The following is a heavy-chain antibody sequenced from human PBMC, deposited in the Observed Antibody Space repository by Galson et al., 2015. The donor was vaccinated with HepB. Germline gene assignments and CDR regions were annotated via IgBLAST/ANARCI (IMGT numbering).Heavy chain of an antibody. J-gene: IGHJ6*02. V-gene: IGHV3-23*01. CDR1: GFTFSSYA. CDR2: ISGSGGST. D-gene: IGHD6-13*01. Sequence: SLRLSCATSGFTFSSYAMSWVRQAPGKGLEWVSAISGSGGSTYYADSVKGRFTISRDNSKNTLYLQMNSLRAEDTAVYYCAKDLLYQGIAAAGFDYYYGMDVWGPGTAVTVSS. CDR3: AKDLLYQGIAAAGFDYYYGMDV.